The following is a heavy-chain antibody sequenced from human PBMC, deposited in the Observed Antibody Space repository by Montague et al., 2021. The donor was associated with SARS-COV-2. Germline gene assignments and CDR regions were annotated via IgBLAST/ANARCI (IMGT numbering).Heavy chain of an antibody. CDR2: IDWXDDK. Sequence: PALVKPTQTLTLTCTFSGFSLSTSGMCVSWIRQPPGKALEWFALIDWXDDKYYSTSLKTRLTISKDTSKNQVVLTMTNMDPVDTATYYCARSHYDILTGYYTVFDYWGQGTLVTVSS. CDR1: GFSLSTSGMC. V-gene: IGHV2-70*01. D-gene: IGHD3-9*01. J-gene: IGHJ4*02. CDR3: ARSHYDILTGYYTVFDY.